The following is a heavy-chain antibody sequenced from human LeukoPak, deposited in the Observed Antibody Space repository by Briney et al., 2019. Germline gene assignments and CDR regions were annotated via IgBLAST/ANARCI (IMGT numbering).Heavy chain of an antibody. CDR3: AKSGDSSGLDAFDI. J-gene: IGHJ3*02. Sequence: GGSLTLSCAASGFTFDDYAMDWVRQAPGKGLEWVSLISGGGGSTYYADYVKGRFTISRDNSKNSLYLQMNSLRTEDTAFYYCAKSGDSSGLDAFDIWGQGTMVTVSS. CDR1: GFTFDDYA. D-gene: IGHD3-22*01. V-gene: IGHV3-43*02. CDR2: ISGGGGST.